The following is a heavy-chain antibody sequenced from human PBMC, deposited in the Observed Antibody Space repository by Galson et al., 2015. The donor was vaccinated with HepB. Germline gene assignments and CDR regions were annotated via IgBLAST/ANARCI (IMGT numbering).Heavy chain of an antibody. J-gene: IGHJ4*02. V-gene: IGHV6-1*01. D-gene: IGHD6-13*01. CDR3: ARDRHSSSWSPPSPYFYFDY. Sequence: CAIFGDSVSSKGATWYWIRQSPSRGLEWLGRTYYRAKWYNDYAVSVKSRITINPDTSKNKFSLQLNTVTPEDTAVYYCARDRHSSSWSPPSPYFYFDYWGQGTLVTVSS. CDR1: GDSVSSKGAT. CDR2: TYYRAKWYN.